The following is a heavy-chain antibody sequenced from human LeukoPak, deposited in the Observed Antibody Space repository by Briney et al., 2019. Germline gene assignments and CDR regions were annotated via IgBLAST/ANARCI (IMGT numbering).Heavy chain of an antibody. CDR3: ARDEEKAAGSL. J-gene: IGHJ4*02. CDR2: IIPLFGAP. CDR1: GGTFGSYA. D-gene: IGHD6-13*01. V-gene: IGHV1-69*13. Sequence: SVKVSRKPSGGTFGSYAISWVRQAPGQGLEWVGGIIPLFGAPLYAQKFQGRVTITADERTSTVYMDLSSLRSDDTAVYYCARDEEKAAGSLWGQGTPVIVSS.